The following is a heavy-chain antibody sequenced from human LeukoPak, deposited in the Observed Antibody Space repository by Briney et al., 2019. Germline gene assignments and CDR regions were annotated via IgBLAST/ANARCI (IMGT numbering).Heavy chain of an antibody. Sequence: ASVKISCKASGYTFTSYYMHWVRQAPGQGLEWMGVIHPSGGSARYARKFQGKITMTKDTSTSTVYIGLSRLTSDDTAVYYCARMDMDPAMVTNFFDYWGQGTLVIVSS. CDR1: GYTFTSYY. J-gene: IGHJ4*02. CDR2: IHPSGGSA. V-gene: IGHV1-46*01. D-gene: IGHD5-18*01. CDR3: ARMDMDPAMVTNFFDY.